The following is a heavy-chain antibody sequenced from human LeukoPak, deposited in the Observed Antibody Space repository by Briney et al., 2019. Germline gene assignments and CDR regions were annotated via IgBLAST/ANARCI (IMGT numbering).Heavy chain of an antibody. J-gene: IGHJ4*02. CDR3: ARESESSGWYDY. CDR1: GFMFHDYA. CDR2: ISGDGGST. D-gene: IGHD6-19*01. Sequence: GGSLRLSCAAPGFMFHDYAIHWVRQAPGKGLEWVSLISGDGGSTFYAGSVKGRFTISRDNSKNSLYLQMNSLRSDDTALYYCARESESSGWYDYWGQGTLVTVSS. V-gene: IGHV3-43*02.